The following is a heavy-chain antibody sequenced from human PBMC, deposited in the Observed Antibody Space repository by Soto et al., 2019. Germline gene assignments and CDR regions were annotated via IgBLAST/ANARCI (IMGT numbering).Heavy chain of an antibody. J-gene: IGHJ4*02. Sequence: SSETLSLTCAVSGGSISSGGYSWSWIRQPTGKGLEWIGYIYHSGSTYYNPSLKSRVTISVDRSKNQFSLKLSSVTAADTAVYYCARVGGAGYSYGYIDYWGQGTLVTV. CDR2: IYHSGST. CDR3: ARVGGAGYSYGYIDY. V-gene: IGHV4-30-2*01. D-gene: IGHD5-18*01. CDR1: GGSISSGGYS.